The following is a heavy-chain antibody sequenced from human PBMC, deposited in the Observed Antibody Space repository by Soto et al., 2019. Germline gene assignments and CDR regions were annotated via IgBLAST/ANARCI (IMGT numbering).Heavy chain of an antibody. D-gene: IGHD3-10*01. CDR1: GFTFSIYS. V-gene: IGHV3-21*01. CDR2: ISTSGRYI. J-gene: IGHJ4*02. CDR3: AKDEGSGSETPDY. Sequence: EVQLVESGGGLVKPGGSLRLSCATAGFTFSIYSMNWVLQAPGKGLEWVAFISTSGRYIKYADSVKGRFTVSRDNANNSLYLQMKSLRAEDTALYYCAKDEGSGSETPDYWGQGTLVTVSS.